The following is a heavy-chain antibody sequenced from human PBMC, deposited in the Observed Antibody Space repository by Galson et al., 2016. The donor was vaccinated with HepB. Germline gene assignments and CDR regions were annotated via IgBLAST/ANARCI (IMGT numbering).Heavy chain of an antibody. J-gene: IGHJ6*02. CDR1: GFTFTTHT. Sequence: SLRLSCAASGFTFTTHTMNWVRQAPGKGLEWVAVISYDGSHKHYRDSVKGRFTISRDNSKNTLYLQMNSLRREDTAVYYCARPRRWPQYYDGLDVWGQGTTVTGSS. V-gene: IGHV3-30-3*01. D-gene: IGHD5-24*01. CDR3: ARPRRWPQYYDGLDV. CDR2: ISYDGSHK.